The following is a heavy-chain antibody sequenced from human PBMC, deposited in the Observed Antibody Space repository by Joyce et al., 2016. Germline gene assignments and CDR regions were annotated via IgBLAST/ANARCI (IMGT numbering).Heavy chain of an antibody. CDR2: INVQNGNT. V-gene: IGHV1-18*01. J-gene: IGHJ4*02. CDR1: GYIFTSYG. D-gene: IGHD6-19*01. Sequence: QVQLVQSGAEVKKPGASVKVSCKASGYIFTSYGINWMRQAPGQGLEWMGWINVQNGNTKYAQKLQGRVTMTTDTSTSTAYMELRSLRSDDTAVYYCARGNYSGWFDYWGQGTLVTVSS. CDR3: ARGNYSGWFDY.